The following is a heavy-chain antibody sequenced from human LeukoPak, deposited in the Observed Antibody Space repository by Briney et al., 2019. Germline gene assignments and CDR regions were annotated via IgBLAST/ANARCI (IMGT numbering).Heavy chain of an antibody. CDR1: GGTFSSYG. CDR3: ARAPSSSYNTHFDY. J-gene: IGHJ4*02. D-gene: IGHD5-24*01. Sequence: ASVKVSCKASGGTFSSYGSSWVREAPGQGLEWMGGIIPIFGTAKYAQKFQGRVTITTDEYTSTAYMELSSLRSEDTAVYYCARAPSSSYNTHFDYWGQGTLVTVSS. V-gene: IGHV1-69*05. CDR2: IIPIFGTA.